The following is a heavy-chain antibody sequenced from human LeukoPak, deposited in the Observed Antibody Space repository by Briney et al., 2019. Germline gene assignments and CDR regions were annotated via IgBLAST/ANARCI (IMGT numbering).Heavy chain of an antibody. J-gene: IGHJ4*02. CDR1: GGTFSSYD. CDR3: ARATWELGYYFDY. CDR2: IIPIFGTA. V-gene: IGHV1-69*05. Sequence: ASLKLSCKDSGGTFSSYDISWVREAPGQGLEWMGGIIPIFGTANYAQKFQGRVTITTDESTSTAYMELSSLRSEDTAVYYCARATWELGYYFDYWGQGTLVTVSS. D-gene: IGHD1-26*01.